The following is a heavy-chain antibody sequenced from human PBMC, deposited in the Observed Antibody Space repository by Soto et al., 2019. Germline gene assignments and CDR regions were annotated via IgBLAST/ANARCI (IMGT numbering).Heavy chain of an antibody. CDR3: AKAIYEYYYYGMDV. CDR2: ISGSGGST. CDR1: GFTFNNYA. V-gene: IGHV3-23*01. J-gene: IGHJ6*02. D-gene: IGHD5-12*01. Sequence: GGSLRLSCAASGFTFNNYAMSWVRQAPGKGLEWVSGISGSGGSTYYADSVKGRFTISRDNSKNTLYLQMNSLRAGDTAVYYCAKAIYEYYYYGMDVWGQGTTVTVSS.